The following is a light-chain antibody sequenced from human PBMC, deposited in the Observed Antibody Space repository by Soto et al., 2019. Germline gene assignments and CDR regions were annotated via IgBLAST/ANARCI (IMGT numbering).Light chain of an antibody. CDR2: DXS. V-gene: IGKV3-11*01. J-gene: IGKJ5*01. CDR3: QQRRNGPRT. CDR1: QRFRXN. Sequence: VLPHTRLTLSLSPGERATLSCRASQRFRXNLASYQQEPGQAPRLTIDDXSNRATGSPARLSGSGSGTDFTLTISSLEPEDFSAYYCQQRRNGPRTVGQGTRLEIK.